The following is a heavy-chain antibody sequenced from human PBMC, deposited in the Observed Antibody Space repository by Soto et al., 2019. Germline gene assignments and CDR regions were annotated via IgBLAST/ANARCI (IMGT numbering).Heavy chain of an antibody. CDR2: ISTNSGHT. CDR1: GYTFTNYG. J-gene: IGHJ5*02. D-gene: IGHD3-16*02. V-gene: IGHV1-18*04. Sequence: QVQLVQSGAEVKKPGASVKVSCKASGYTFTNYGISWVRQAPGQGLEWMGWISTNSGHTDYAQNLRGRVTMTTDTSTTTAYMELRSVRSDDTAVYYCAREEYRQLDHWGQGTLVTVSS. CDR3: AREEYRQLDH.